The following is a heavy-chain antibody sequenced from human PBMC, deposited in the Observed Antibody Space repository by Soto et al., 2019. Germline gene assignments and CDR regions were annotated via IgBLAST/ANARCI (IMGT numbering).Heavy chain of an antibody. CDR2: IKSDGSST. J-gene: IGHJ6*02. Sequence: EVLLVESGGGLVQPGGSLRLSCAASGFTSSNYWMHWVRQAQGKGLVWVSRIKSDGSSTSYADSVKGRFTISRDNAKNTLDLQMHGLRAEDMAVYYCARSVRSGSFPYYYYAMDVWGQGTTVTVSS. V-gene: IGHV3-74*01. CDR1: GFTSSNYW. CDR3: ARSVRSGSFPYYYYAMDV. D-gene: IGHD3-10*01.